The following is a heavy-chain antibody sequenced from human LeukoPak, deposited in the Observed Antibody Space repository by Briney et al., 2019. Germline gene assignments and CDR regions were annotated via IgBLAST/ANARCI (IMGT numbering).Heavy chain of an antibody. J-gene: IGHJ4*02. CDR2: ISYDGSNK. Sequence: QPGRPRRLSCAASGLTFSSYAMHWVRQAPGKGLDWVAAISYDGSNKYYAGSVKGRFTISKDNSKNTLYLQMNSLRAEDTAVYYCARDQEWELPLDYWGQGTLVTVSS. D-gene: IGHD1-26*01. CDR3: ARDQEWELPLDY. CDR1: GLTFSSYA. V-gene: IGHV3-30-3*01.